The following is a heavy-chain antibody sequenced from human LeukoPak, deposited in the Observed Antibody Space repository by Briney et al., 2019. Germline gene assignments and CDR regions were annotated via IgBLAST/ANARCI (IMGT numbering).Heavy chain of an antibody. J-gene: IGHJ5*02. V-gene: IGHV1-69*05. CDR1: GGTFSSYA. Sequence: ASVKVSCKASGGTFSSYAISWVRQAPGQGLEWMGGIIPIFGTANYAQKFQGRVTMTTDESTSTAYMELSSLRSEDTAVYYCARQGITGTTVRFDPWGQGTLVTVSS. CDR2: IIPIFGTA. CDR3: ARQGITGTTVRFDP. D-gene: IGHD1-7*01.